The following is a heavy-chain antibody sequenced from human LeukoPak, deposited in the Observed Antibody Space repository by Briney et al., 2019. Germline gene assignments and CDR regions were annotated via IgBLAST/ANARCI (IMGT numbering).Heavy chain of an antibody. D-gene: IGHD3-22*01. CDR1: GGTFSSYA. CDR3: ARTPPTYYYDSSGLPHFDY. Sequence: ASVKVSCKASGGTFSSYAIGWVRQAPGQGLEWMGRIIPIFGIANYAQKFQGRVTITADKSTSTAYMELSSLRSEDTAVYYCARTPPTYYYDSSGLPHFDYWGQGTLVTVSS. V-gene: IGHV1-69*04. CDR2: IIPIFGIA. J-gene: IGHJ4*02.